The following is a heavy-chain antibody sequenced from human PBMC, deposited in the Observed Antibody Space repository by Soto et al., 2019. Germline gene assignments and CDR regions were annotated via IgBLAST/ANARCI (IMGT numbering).Heavy chain of an antibody. D-gene: IGHD3-10*01. Sequence: QVQLQQWGAGLLKPSETLSLTCAVYGGSFSGYYWSWIRQPPGKGLEWIGEINHSGSTNYNPSLKSRVTISVDTAKNQFSLKLSSVTAADTAVYYCARGRYYGSGSYYNTQKNFGYWGQGTLVTVSS. J-gene: IGHJ4*02. CDR2: INHSGST. CDR1: GGSFSGYY. CDR3: ARGRYYGSGSYYNTQKNFGY. V-gene: IGHV4-34*01.